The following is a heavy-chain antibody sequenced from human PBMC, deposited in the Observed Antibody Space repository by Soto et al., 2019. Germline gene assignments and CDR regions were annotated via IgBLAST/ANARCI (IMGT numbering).Heavy chain of an antibody. D-gene: IGHD3-10*01. V-gene: IGHV4-34*01. CDR3: ARDVPPRFYGSGSYYRKDYYYYMDV. CDR2: INHSGST. J-gene: IGHJ6*03. CDR1: GGSFSVYY. Sequence: NPSETVSLTCAVYGGSFSVYYWSWIRQPPGKGLEWIGEINHSGSTNYNPSLKSRVTISVDTSKNQFSLKLSSVTAADTAVYYCARDVPPRFYGSGSYYRKDYYYYMDVWGKGTTVTVS.